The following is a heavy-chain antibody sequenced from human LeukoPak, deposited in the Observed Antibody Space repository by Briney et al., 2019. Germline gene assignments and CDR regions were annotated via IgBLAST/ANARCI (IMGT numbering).Heavy chain of an antibody. V-gene: IGHV1-24*01. CDR1: GCTLTELS. Sequence: ASVKVSCKVSGCTLTELSMHWVRQAPGKGLEWMGGFDPEDGETIYVQKFQGRVTITRDTSASTAYTELSSLRSEDTAVYYCARYLSDFPALDYWGQGTLVTVSS. CDR2: FDPEDGET. CDR3: ARYLSDFPALDY. J-gene: IGHJ4*02. D-gene: IGHD2-2*02.